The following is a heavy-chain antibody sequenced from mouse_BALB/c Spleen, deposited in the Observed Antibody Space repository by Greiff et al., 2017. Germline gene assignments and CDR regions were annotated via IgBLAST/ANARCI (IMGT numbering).Heavy chain of an antibody. D-gene: IGHD3-2*01. J-gene: IGHJ4*01. V-gene: IGHV1-14*01. CDR3: AVDSSGPFYYAMDY. CDR1: GYTFTSYV. CDR2: INPYNDGT. Sequence: VQLQQSGPELVKPGASVKMSCKASGYTFTSYVMHWVKQKPGQGLEWIGYINPYNDGTKYNEKFKGKATLTSDKSSSTAYMELSSLTSEDSAVYYCAVDSSGPFYYAMDYWGQGTSVTVSS.